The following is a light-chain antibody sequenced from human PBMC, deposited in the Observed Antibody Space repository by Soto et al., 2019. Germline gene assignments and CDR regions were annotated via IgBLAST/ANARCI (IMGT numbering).Light chain of an antibody. CDR3: QSYDISLSVSVI. CDR2: GNS. V-gene: IGLV1-40*01. Sequence: QSVLTQPPSVSGAPGQRVTISCTGSSSNIGAGYDVQWYQQLPGAARKLLIFGNSNRPSGVPDRFSGSRSGTSASLAITGLQAEDEADYFCQSYDISLSVSVIFGGGTKVTVL. J-gene: IGLJ2*01. CDR1: SSNIGAGYD.